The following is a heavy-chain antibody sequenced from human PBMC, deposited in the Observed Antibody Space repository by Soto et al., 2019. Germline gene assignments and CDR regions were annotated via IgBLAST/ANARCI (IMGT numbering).Heavy chain of an antibody. J-gene: IGHJ6*03. CDR3: ARGDNNYYYMDV. CDR2: IIPILGIA. V-gene: IGHV1-69*02. D-gene: IGHD3-10*01. Sequence: QVQLVQSGAEVQKPGSSVKVSCKASGGTFSSYTISWVRQAPGQGLEWMGRIIPILGIANYAQKFQGRVTITADKSTSTAYMELSSLRSEDTAVYYCARGDNNYYYMDVWGKGTTVTVSS. CDR1: GGTFSSYT.